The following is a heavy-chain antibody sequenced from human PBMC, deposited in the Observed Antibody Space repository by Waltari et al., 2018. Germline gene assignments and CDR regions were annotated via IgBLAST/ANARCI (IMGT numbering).Heavy chain of an antibody. CDR1: GGIFSRYA. J-gene: IGHJ4*02. V-gene: IGHV1-69*04. D-gene: IGHD3-10*01. CDR3: ARDHQGNYYGSGSEGYFDY. CDR2: IIPILGIA. Sequence: QVQLVQSGAEVTKPGSWVKVFCKASGGIFSRYAVSWVRQYPGTELEWMGGIIPILGIANYAQKFQGRVTITADESTSTAYMELSSLRSEDTAVYYCARDHQGNYYGSGSEGYFDYWGQGTLVTVSS.